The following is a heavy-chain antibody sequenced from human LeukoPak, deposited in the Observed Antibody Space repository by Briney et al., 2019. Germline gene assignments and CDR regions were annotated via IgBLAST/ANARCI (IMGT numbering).Heavy chain of an antibody. Sequence: PGGSLRLSCAASGFTFSSYWMHWVRQAPGKGLVWVSRINSDGSSTSYADSVKGRFTISRDNSKNSLYLQMNSLRAEDTALYYCAKDMEQQLALDYWGQGTLVTVSS. V-gene: IGHV3-74*01. CDR3: AKDMEQQLALDY. D-gene: IGHD6-13*01. CDR1: GFTFSSYW. J-gene: IGHJ4*02. CDR2: INSDGSST.